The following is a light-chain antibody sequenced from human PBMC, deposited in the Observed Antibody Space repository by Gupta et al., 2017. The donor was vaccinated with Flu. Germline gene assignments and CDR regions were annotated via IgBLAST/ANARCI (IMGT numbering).Light chain of an antibody. V-gene: IGLV3-21*03. CDR3: QAAERSTDVWV. CDR2: DNS. J-gene: IGLJ3*02. CDR1: EVGSKS. Sequence: GKTTKTTGGGTEVGSKSVHWYRHRPAQAPVLLVYDNSSRHSAIPERFSGSNYAGAATVTTTRVEAGDEADYYWQAAERSTDVWVFGGGTKLTVL.